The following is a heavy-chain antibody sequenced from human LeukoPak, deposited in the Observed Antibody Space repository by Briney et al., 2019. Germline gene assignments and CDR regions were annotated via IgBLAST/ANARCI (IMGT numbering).Heavy chain of an antibody. CDR3: AKRGAEVGTTIAPGDY. CDR1: GFTFSSYA. CDR2: IGGSGGCT. V-gene: IGHV3-23*01. J-gene: IGHJ4*02. D-gene: IGHD1-26*01. Sequence: GGSLRLSCAASGFTFSSYAMSWVRQAPGKGLEWVSAIGGSGGCTHYADSVKGRFTISRDSSKNTLYLQMNSLRAEDTAVYYCAKRGAEVGTTIAPGDYWGQGSLVTVSS.